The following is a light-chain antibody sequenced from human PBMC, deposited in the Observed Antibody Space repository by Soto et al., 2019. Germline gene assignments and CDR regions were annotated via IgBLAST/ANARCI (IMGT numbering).Light chain of an antibody. J-gene: IGLJ2*01. CDR3: QSFDSSLTGPI. V-gene: IGLV2-8*01. Sequence: QSVLTQPPSASGSPGQSVTISCTGTKNDIGVYDFVSWYQHHPGKAPRLIIYEVVQRPSGVPDRFSGSRSGTSASLAITGLQAEDEADYYCQSFDSSLTGPIFGVGTKLTVL. CDR1: KNDIGVYDF. CDR2: EVV.